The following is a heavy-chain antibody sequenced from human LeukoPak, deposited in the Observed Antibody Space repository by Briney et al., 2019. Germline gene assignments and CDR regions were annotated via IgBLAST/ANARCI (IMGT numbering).Heavy chain of an antibody. V-gene: IGHV4-59*01. CDR2: IYYSGST. Sequence: PSETLSLTCTVSGGSISSYYWSWIRQPPGKGLEWIGYIYYSGSTNYNPSLKSRVTISVDTSKNQFSLKLSSVTAADTAVYYCARGPLYYGKTYGMDVWGQGTTVTVSS. D-gene: IGHD3-10*01. J-gene: IGHJ6*02. CDR3: ARGPLYYGKTYGMDV. CDR1: GGSISSYY.